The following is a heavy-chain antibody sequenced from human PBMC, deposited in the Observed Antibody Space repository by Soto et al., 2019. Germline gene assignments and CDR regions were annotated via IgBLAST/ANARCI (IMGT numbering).Heavy chain of an antibody. CDR1: GFTFSNYP. CDR3: ARRV. CDR2: ISAGGDST. J-gene: IGHJ4*02. V-gene: IGHV3-23*01. Sequence: VGSLRLSCATSGFTFSNYPMNWVRQAPGKGLEWVPGISAGGDSTYYADSVKGRFTIFRDNSKNSVYLQMNSLRAEDTAVYYCARRVWGQGTLVTVSS.